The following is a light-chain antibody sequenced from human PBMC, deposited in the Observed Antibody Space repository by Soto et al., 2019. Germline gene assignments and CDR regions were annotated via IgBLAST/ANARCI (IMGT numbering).Light chain of an antibody. CDR1: QTFSSTY. J-gene: IGKJ4*01. V-gene: IGKV3-20*01. CDR2: SAS. Sequence: ETVLTQSPDTLSLSPGETAILSCRASQTFSSTYLAWYQQKPGHPPSLLIYSASTRATGIPDRFSGSGSGTEYTLTISRLEPEDFAVYYCQQYGSSPLTFGGGTKVEIK. CDR3: QQYGSSPLT.